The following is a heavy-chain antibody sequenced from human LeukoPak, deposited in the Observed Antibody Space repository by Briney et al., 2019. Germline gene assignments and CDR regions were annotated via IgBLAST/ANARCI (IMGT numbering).Heavy chain of an antibody. CDR2: FDPEDGET. D-gene: IGHD2-2*01. V-gene: IGHV1-24*01. CDR3: ARGTISPWYQYWFDP. Sequence: ASVKVSCKVSGYTLTELSMHWVRQAPGKGLEWMGGFDPEDGETIYAQKFQGRVTMTRNTSISTAYMELSSLGSEDTAVYYCARGTISPWYQYWFDPWGQGTLVTVSS. CDR1: GYTLTELS. J-gene: IGHJ5*02.